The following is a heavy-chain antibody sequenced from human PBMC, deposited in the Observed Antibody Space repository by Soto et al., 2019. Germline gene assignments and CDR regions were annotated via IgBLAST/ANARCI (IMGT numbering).Heavy chain of an antibody. CDR3: ARDPKTSGGQHWAFNYFDS. CDR2: ISGSGGTT. CDR1: GFTFSTYA. D-gene: IGHD7-27*01. V-gene: IGHV3-23*01. Sequence: GGSLRLSCAASGFTFSTYAMSWVRQAPGKGLEWVSAISGSGGTTYFADSVKGRFTISRDNSKSTLYLQVDSLRPEDAAVYYCARDPKTSGGQHWAFNYFDSWGQGTRVTVSS. J-gene: IGHJ4*02.